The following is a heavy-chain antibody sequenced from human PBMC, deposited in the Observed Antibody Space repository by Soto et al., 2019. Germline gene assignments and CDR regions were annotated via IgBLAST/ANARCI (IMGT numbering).Heavy chain of an antibody. CDR2: IVVGSGNT. CDR3: AAGLRPFGYNEYYHGMDV. V-gene: IGHV1-58*01. J-gene: IGHJ6*02. D-gene: IGHD5-18*01. CDR1: GFTFTSSA. Sequence: ASVKVSCKASGFTFTSSAVQWVRQARGQRLEWIGWIVVGSGNTNYAQKFQERVTITRDMSTSTAYMELSSLRSEDTAVYYCAAGLRPFGYNEYYHGMDVWGQWTTVTVSS.